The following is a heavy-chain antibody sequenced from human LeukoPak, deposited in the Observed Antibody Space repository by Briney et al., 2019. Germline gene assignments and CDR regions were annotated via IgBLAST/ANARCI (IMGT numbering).Heavy chain of an antibody. CDR1: AYIFSNYW. CDR3: AITVTSPYYYYGMDV. V-gene: IGHV5-51*01. Sequence: GESLKISCQGSAYIFSNYWIGWVRQMPGKGLEWMGIIYPGDSDTRYSPSFQGQITISADKSISTAYLQWSSLKASDTAMYYCAITVTSPYYYYGMDVWGQGTTVTVSS. J-gene: IGHJ6*02. D-gene: IGHD4-17*01. CDR2: IYPGDSDT.